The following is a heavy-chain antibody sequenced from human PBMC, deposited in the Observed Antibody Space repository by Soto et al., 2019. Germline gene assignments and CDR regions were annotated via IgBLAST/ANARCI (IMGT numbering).Heavy chain of an antibody. Sequence: QVQLVHSGAEVKKPGSSVKVSCKASGGTFSSYTISWVRQAPGQGLEWMGRIIPILVIANYAQKFQGRVTITADKSTSTAYMELSSQRSEDTAVYYCARDAVSTVTTGDAFDIWGQGTMVTVSS. V-gene: IGHV1-69*04. CDR2: IIPILVIA. D-gene: IGHD4-17*01. CDR3: ARDAVSTVTTGDAFDI. J-gene: IGHJ3*02. CDR1: GGTFSSYT.